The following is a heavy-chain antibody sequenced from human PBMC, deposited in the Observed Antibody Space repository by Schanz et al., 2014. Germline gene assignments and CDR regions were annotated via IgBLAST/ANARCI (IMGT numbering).Heavy chain of an antibody. CDR1: GGSFIGYD. Sequence: QVRLQQWGAGLLKPSGTLSLTCAVYGGSFIGYDWSWIRQFPGQDLEWIGDINHYGRTNYNPSLRGGVSISIDASQNQFSRKMTSVTAADTAIYYCAIPRGSYAPNWSEARYFQHWGQGSLVTVSS. CDR2: INHYGRT. V-gene: IGHV4-34*01. J-gene: IGHJ1*01. D-gene: IGHD1-1*01. CDR3: AIPRGSYAPNWSEARYFQH.